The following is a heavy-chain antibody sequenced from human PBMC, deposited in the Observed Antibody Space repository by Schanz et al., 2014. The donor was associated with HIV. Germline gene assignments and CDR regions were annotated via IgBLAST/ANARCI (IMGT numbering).Heavy chain of an antibody. Sequence: EVQLVESGGGMVQPGGSLRLSCAASGFTFSDFWMTWVRQAPGKGLEWVSGISWNSGSIGYADSVKGRFTISRDNAKNSLYLQMNSLRAEDTAVYYCARAPSDFWMAYFDYWGQGTLVTVSS. V-gene: IGHV3-20*04. D-gene: IGHD3-3*01. CDR2: ISWNSGSI. CDR1: GFTFSDFW. CDR3: ARAPSDFWMAYFDY. J-gene: IGHJ4*02.